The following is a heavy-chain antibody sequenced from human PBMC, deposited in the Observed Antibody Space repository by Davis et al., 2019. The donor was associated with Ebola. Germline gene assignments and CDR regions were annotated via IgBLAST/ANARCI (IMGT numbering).Heavy chain of an antibody. J-gene: IGHJ2*01. V-gene: IGHV3-30*02. Sequence: GESLKISCAASGFTFSSYGMHWVRQAPGKGLEWVAFIRYDGSNKYYADSVKGRFTISRDNSKNTLYLQMNSLRDEDTAVYYCARDMTTVTRRRWYFDLWGRGTLVTVSS. D-gene: IGHD4-17*01. CDR2: IRYDGSNK. CDR3: ARDMTTVTRRRWYFDL. CDR1: GFTFSSYG.